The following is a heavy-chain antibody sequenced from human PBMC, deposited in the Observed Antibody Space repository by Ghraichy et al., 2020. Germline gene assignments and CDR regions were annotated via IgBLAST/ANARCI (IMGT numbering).Heavy chain of an antibody. D-gene: IGHD3-22*01. CDR3: ARVYPYYYDSSAPYYFDY. Sequence: GGSLRLSCAASGFTFSSYSMNWVRQAPGKGLEWVSYISSSSSTIYYADSVKGRFTISRDNAKNSLYLQMNSLRDEDTAVYYCARVYPYYYDSSAPYYFDYWGQGTLVTVSS. V-gene: IGHV3-48*02. CDR1: GFTFSSYS. CDR2: ISSSSSTI. J-gene: IGHJ4*02.